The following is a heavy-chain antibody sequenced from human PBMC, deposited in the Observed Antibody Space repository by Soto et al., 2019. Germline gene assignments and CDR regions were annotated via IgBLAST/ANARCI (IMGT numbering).Heavy chain of an antibody. D-gene: IGHD3-10*01. CDR3: ARAFSTMVRGVIIPFDY. CDR2: ISYDGSNK. J-gene: IGHJ4*02. Sequence: GGSLRLSCAASGFTFSSYAMHWVRQAPGKGLEWVAVISYDGSNKYYADSVKGRFTISRDNSKNTLYLQMNSLRAEDTAVYYCARAFSTMVRGVIIPFDYWGQGTLVTVSS. V-gene: IGHV3-30-3*01. CDR1: GFTFSSYA.